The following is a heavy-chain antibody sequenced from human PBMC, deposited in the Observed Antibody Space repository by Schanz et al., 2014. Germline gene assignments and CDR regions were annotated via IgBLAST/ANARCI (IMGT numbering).Heavy chain of an antibody. V-gene: IGHV7-4-1*02. CDR3: ASTDMIRGIISTFDY. CDR2: INTNTGNP. J-gene: IGHJ4*02. D-gene: IGHD3-10*01. CDR1: GYNFTTYT. Sequence: QVQLVQSEAAVKKPGASVKVSCKASGYNFTTYTMNWVRQAPGQGLEWMGWINTNTGNPTYAQGFTGRFVFSLDTSVSTAYLQISSLKAEDTAVYYCASTDMIRGIISTFDYWGQGTLVTVSS.